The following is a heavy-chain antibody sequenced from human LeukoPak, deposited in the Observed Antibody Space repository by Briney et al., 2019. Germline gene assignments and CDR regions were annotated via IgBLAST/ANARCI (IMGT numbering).Heavy chain of an antibody. V-gene: IGHV4-59*11. CDR2: ISYIGST. CDR1: DDSFSSHY. Sequence: SDTLSLTCAVSDDSFSSHYWTWIRQPPGKGLEGIGYISYIGSTNYNPSLKSRVTISIDTSKNQFSLKLSSVTAADTAVYYCARDLVTVTKGFDIWGQGTMVSVSS. D-gene: IGHD4-17*01. CDR3: ARDLVTVTKGFDI. J-gene: IGHJ3*02.